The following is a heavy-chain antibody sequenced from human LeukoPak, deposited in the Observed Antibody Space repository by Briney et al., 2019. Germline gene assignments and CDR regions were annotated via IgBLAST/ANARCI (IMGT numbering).Heavy chain of an antibody. CDR3: AKVREEYNWNYYFDY. Sequence: GGSLRLSCAASGFTFSSYGMHWVRQAPGKGLEWVAFIRYDGSNKYYADSVKGRFTISRDNSKNTLYLQMNSLRAEDTAVYYCAKVREEYNWNYYFDYWGQGTLATVSS. V-gene: IGHV3-30*02. CDR1: GFTFSSYG. D-gene: IGHD1-7*01. J-gene: IGHJ4*02. CDR2: IRYDGSNK.